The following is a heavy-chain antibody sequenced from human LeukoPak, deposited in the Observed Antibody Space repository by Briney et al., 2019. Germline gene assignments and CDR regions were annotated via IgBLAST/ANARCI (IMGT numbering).Heavy chain of an antibody. Sequence: GGSLRLSCAASGFTFSSYGMHWVRQAPGKGLEWVAVIWYDGSNKYYADSVKGRFTISRDNSKNTLYLQMNSLRAEDTAVYYCAKDRDYYDSSGYPDYWGQGTLVTVSS. CDR2: IWYDGSNK. J-gene: IGHJ4*02. V-gene: IGHV3-33*06. D-gene: IGHD3-22*01. CDR3: AKDRDYYDSSGYPDY. CDR1: GFTFSSYG.